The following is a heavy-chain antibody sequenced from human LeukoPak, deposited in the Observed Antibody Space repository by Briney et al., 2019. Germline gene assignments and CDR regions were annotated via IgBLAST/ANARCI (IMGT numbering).Heavy chain of an antibody. CDR2: ISGSGGST. CDR1: GFTFSSYA. CDR3: AKFQWELLTFDY. Sequence: GGSLRLSCAASGFTFSSYAMSWVRQAPGKGLEWVSAISGSGGSTYYADSVKGRSTISRDNSKNTLYLQMNSLRAEDTAVYYCAKFQWELLTFDYWGQGTLVTVSS. J-gene: IGHJ4*02. D-gene: IGHD1-26*01. V-gene: IGHV3-23*01.